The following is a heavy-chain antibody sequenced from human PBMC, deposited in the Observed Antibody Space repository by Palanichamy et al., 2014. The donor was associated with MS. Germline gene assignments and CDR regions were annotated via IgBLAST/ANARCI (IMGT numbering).Heavy chain of an antibody. CDR3: ARYSGRMGAFDI. CDR2: ISSSSSTI. D-gene: IGHD1-26*01. J-gene: IGHJ3*02. V-gene: IGHV3-48*02. Sequence: EVQLVESGGGLVQPGGSLRLSCAASGFTFDSYSMNWVRQAPGKGLEWVSYISSSSSTIYYADPVKGRCTLFRDNAKNLLYLQMNSLRDEDTAMYYCARYSGRMGAFDIWGQGTMVSVSS. CDR1: GFTFDSYS.